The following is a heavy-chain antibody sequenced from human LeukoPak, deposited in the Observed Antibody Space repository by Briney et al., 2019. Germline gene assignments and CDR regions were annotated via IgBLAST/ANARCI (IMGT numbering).Heavy chain of an antibody. J-gene: IGHJ6*02. Sequence: SETLSLTCTVSGGSISSYYWSWIRQPPGKGLEWIGYIYYSGSTNYSPSLKSRVTISVDTSKNQFSLNQSSVTAADTAVYYCARGTGTYSSTYYYGLDVWGQGTTVTVSS. CDR2: IYYSGST. CDR3: ARGTGTYSSTYYYGLDV. CDR1: GGSISSYY. D-gene: IGHD3/OR15-3a*01. V-gene: IGHV4-59*01.